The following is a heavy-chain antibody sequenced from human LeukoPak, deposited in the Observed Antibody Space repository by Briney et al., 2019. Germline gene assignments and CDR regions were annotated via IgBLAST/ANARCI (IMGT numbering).Heavy chain of an antibody. J-gene: IGHJ4*02. CDR1: GFTFSSFG. Sequence: GGSLRLSCGASGFTFSSFGMHWVRQAPGKGLEWVSLISYDGSNKYYADSVKGRFTISRDSSKNTLYLQMNSLRAEDTAVYYCAKDRGIASRRGVMDWGQGALVTVSS. CDR2: ISYDGSNK. V-gene: IGHV3-30*18. CDR3: AKDRGIASRRGVMD. D-gene: IGHD6-6*01.